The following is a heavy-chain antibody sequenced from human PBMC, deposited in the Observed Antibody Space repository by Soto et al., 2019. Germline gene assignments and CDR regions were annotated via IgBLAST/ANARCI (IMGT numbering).Heavy chain of an antibody. V-gene: IGHV3-11*01. J-gene: IGHJ4*01. CDR2: ISSSGSTI. Sequence: GSLRLSCAASGFTFSDYYMSWIRQAPGKGLEWVSYISSSGSTIYYADSVKGRFTISRDNAKNSLYLQMNNLRAEDTAVYYCARDFDYYDTSGYYYGLFDYWGQRTLVTVSS. CDR3: ARDFDYYDTSGYYYGLFDY. D-gene: IGHD3-22*01. CDR1: GFTFSDYY.